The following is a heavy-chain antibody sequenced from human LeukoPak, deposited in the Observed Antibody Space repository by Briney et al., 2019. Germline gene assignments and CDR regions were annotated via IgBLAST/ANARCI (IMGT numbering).Heavy chain of an antibody. CDR3: ARERPYDYVWGSYRYAYDY. CDR2: IIPIFGTA. J-gene: IGHJ4*02. CDR1: GDAFSSYA. Sequence: SVKVSCKASGDAFSSYAISWVRQAPGQGLEWMGRIIPIFGTANYAQKIQGRVTITTDESTSTAYMGLSSLRSEDTAVYYCARERPYDYVWGSYRYAYDYWGQGTLVTVSS. D-gene: IGHD3-16*02. V-gene: IGHV1-69*05.